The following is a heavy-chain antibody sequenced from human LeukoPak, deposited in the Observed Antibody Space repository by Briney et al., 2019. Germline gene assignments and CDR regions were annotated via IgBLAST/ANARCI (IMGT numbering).Heavy chain of an antibody. V-gene: IGHV3-66*01. D-gene: IGHD1-26*01. J-gene: IGHJ3*02. CDR2: VYTGGNT. CDR1: GFTFSSTY. Sequence: GGSLRLSCAASGFTFSSTYMSWVRQAPGKGLEWVSLVYTGGNTYHADSVKGRFTLSRDNAKSSLYLQMNSLRGEDTAVYYCVRPWEGAFETWGQGTMVTVTS. CDR3: VRPWEGAFET.